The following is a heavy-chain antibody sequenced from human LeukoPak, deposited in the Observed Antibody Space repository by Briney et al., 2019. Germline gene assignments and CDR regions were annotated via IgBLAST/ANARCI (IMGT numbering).Heavy chain of an antibody. D-gene: IGHD6-13*01. V-gene: IGHV3-7*01. J-gene: IGHJ6*03. CDR2: IKQDGSEK. Sequence: GGSLRLSCVASGFTFSSRDWMTWVRQAPGKGLEWVANIKQDGSEKNYVDSVKGRFTISRDNAKNSVDLQMNSLRVEDTAVYYCARVAAAGTEIFVNFYYSMDIWGKGTTVTISS. CDR1: GFTFSSRDW. CDR3: ARVAAAGTEIFVNFYYSMDI.